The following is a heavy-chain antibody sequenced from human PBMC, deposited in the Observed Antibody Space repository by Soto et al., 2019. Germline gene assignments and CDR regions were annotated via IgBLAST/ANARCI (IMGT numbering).Heavy chain of an antibody. CDR2: ISGSGGST. Sequence: GGSLRLSCAASGFTFSSYAMSWVRQAPGKGLEWVSAISGSGGSTYYADSVKGRFTISRDNSKNTLYLQMNSLRAEDTAVYYCAKNGQLVLVEGGSDAFDIWGQGTMVTVSS. J-gene: IGHJ3*02. CDR1: GFTFSSYA. D-gene: IGHD6-6*01. CDR3: AKNGQLVLVEGGSDAFDI. V-gene: IGHV3-23*01.